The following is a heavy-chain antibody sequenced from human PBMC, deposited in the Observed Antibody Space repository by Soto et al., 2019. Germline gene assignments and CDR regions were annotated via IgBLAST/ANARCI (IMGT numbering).Heavy chain of an antibody. D-gene: IGHD3-22*01. CDR2: ISSSSSTI. Sequence: GGSLRLSCAASGFTFSSYSMNWVRQAPGKGLEWVSYISSSSSTIYYADSVKGRFTISRDNAKNSLYLQMNSLRDEDTAVYYCARDKRDYYDSSGYPYYFDYWGQGTLVTVSS. CDR3: ARDKRDYYDSSGYPYYFDY. J-gene: IGHJ4*02. CDR1: GFTFSSYS. V-gene: IGHV3-48*02.